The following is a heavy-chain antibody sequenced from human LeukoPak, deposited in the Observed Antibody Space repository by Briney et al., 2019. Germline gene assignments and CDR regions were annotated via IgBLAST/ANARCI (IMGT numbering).Heavy chain of an antibody. J-gene: IGHJ4*02. CDR1: NGSISNYY. CDR3: ARGQDVAAENYFDY. D-gene: IGHD6-25*01. Sequence: SETLSLTCTVSNGSISNYYWTWIRQPAGKGLEWIGRIYYTGSTNYNPSLKSRVTISIDTSKNQFSLKLTSVTAADTAVYYCARGQDVAAENYFDYWGQGTLVTVSS. CDR2: IYYTGST. V-gene: IGHV4-4*07.